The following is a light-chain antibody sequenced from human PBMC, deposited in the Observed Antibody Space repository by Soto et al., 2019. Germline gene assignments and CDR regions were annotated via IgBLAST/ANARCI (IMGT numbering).Light chain of an antibody. V-gene: IGKV3-15*01. Sequence: EIVMTQSPATLSVSPGERATLSCRASQSVSSNLAWYQQNPGQAPRLLIYGASTRATGIPARVNGCGSGTAFNLTISSLQSEDFAVYYCQQYNNWPPYTFGQETKLEMK. CDR1: QSVSSN. CDR3: QQYNNWPPYT. J-gene: IGKJ2*01. CDR2: GAS.